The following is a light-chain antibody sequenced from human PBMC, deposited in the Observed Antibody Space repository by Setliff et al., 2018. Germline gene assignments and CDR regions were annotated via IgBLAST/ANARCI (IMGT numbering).Light chain of an antibody. V-gene: IGLV2-14*03. CDR3: NAYTSRSTYV. Sequence: QSALTQPASVSGSPGQSIAISCTGTGSDVGGYDYVSWYQHHPDKAPKLIIYDVTKRPSGISDRFSGSKSGSTASLTISGLQAEDEAHYYCNAYTSRSTYVFGSGTKVTV. CDR2: DVT. CDR1: GSDVGGYDY. J-gene: IGLJ1*01.